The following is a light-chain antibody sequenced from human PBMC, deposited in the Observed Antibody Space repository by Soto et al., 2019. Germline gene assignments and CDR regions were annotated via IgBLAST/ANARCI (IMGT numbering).Light chain of an antibody. CDR1: ALPKKY. J-gene: IGLJ3*02. Sequence: SYELTQPPSVSVSPGQTARITCSGDALPKKYAYWYQQKSGLAPVLVIYEDNKRPSGIPERFSGSSSGTMATLTISGAQVEDEADYYCYSTDTSGVFGGGTKVTVL. CDR3: YSTDTSGV. V-gene: IGLV3-10*01. CDR2: EDN.